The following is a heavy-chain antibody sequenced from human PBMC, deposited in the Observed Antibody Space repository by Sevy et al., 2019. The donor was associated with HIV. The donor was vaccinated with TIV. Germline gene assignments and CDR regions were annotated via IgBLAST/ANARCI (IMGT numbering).Heavy chain of an antibody. CDR3: AKDWGSSDAYYYYYMDV. CDR1: GFTFSSYA. D-gene: IGHD6-13*01. J-gene: IGHJ6*03. Sequence: GGSLRLSCAASGFTFSSYAMSWVRQAPGKGLEWVSAISGSGGSTYYADSVKGRFTTSRDNSKNTQYLQMNSLRAEDTAVYYCAKDWGSSDAYYYYYMDVWGKGTTVTVSS. CDR2: ISGSGGST. V-gene: IGHV3-23*01.